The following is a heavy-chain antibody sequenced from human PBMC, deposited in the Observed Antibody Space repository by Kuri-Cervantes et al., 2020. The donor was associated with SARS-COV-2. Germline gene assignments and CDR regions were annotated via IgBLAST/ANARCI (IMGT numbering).Heavy chain of an antibody. CDR2: ISYDGSNK. D-gene: IGHD3-3*01. CDR3: AKDSGSGFWSGYWSWGKLSGKHWFDP. CDR1: GFTFSSYG. Sequence: GGSLRLSCAASGFTFSSYGMRWVRQAPGKGLEWVAVISYDGSNKYYADSVKGRFTISRDNSKNTLYLQMNSLRAEDTAVYYCAKDSGSGFWSGYWSWGKLSGKHWFDPWGQGTPVTVSS. J-gene: IGHJ5*02. V-gene: IGHV3-30*18.